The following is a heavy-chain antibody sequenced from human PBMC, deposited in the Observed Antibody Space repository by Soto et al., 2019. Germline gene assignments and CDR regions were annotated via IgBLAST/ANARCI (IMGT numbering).Heavy chain of an antibody. D-gene: IGHD1-26*01. CDR3: ARDPRVGYSGSLDAFNI. J-gene: IGHJ3*02. Sequence: ASVKVSCKASGYTFTSYGISWVRQAPGQGLEWMGWISAYNGNTNYAQKLQGRVTMTTDTSTSTAYMELRSLRSDDTAVYYCARDPRVGYSGSLDAFNIWGRGTMVTVSS. CDR2: ISAYNGNT. V-gene: IGHV1-18*01. CDR1: GYTFTSYG.